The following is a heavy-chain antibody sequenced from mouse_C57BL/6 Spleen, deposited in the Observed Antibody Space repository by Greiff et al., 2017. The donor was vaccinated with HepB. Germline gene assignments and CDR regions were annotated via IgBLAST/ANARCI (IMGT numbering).Heavy chain of an antibody. J-gene: IGHJ4*01. CDR2: IDPENGDT. D-gene: IGHD2-3*01. CDR1: GFNIKDDY. V-gene: IGHV14-4*01. CDR3: TTWDGYYNAMDY. Sequence: VQLQQSGAELVRPGASVKLSCTASGFNIKDDYMHWVKQRPEQGLDWIGWIDPENGDTEYASKFQGKATITADTSSNTAYLQLSSLTSEDTAVYYCTTWDGYYNAMDYWGQGTSVTVSS.